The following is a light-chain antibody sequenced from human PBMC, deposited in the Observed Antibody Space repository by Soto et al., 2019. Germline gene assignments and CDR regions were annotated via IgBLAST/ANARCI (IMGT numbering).Light chain of an antibody. Sequence: IVLTQSPVTLSLSPGERATLSCRASQSVSSYLAWYQQKPGQAPRLLIYDASNRATGIPDRFTGSGSGTDFTLTISRLEPEDFAVYYCQQYGSSPLTFGGGTKVDIK. CDR1: QSVSSY. V-gene: IGKV3-20*01. CDR3: QQYGSSPLT. J-gene: IGKJ4*01. CDR2: DAS.